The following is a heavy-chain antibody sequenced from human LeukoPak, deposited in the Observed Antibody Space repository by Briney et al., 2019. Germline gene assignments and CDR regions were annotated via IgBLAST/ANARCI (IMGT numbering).Heavy chain of an antibody. CDR1: GFTFSSYA. CDR3: AKLTAAVGGYFDY. Sequence: GGSLRLSCAASGFTFSSYAMSWVRQAPGKGLEWVSAISGSGGSTYYADSVKGRFTNSRDNSKNTLYLQMNSLRAEDTAVYYCAKLTAAVGGYFDYWGQGTLVTVSS. CDR2: ISGSGGST. J-gene: IGHJ4*02. D-gene: IGHD6-19*01. V-gene: IGHV3-23*01.